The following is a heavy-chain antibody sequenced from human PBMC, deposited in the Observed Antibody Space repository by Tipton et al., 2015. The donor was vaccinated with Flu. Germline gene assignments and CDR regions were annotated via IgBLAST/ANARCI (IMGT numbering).Heavy chain of an antibody. V-gene: IGHV4-61*01. CDR1: GGSVSSGSYY. J-gene: IGHJ6*03. CDR3: ARGAYYDFWSGYYNYYYYMDV. D-gene: IGHD3-3*01. CDR2: IYYSGST. Sequence: TLSLTCTVSGGSVSSGSYYWSWIRQPPGKGLEWIGYIYYSGSTNYNPSLKSRVTISVDTSKNQFSLKLSSVTAADTAVYYCARGAYYDFWSGYYNYYYYMDVWGKGTTVTVSS.